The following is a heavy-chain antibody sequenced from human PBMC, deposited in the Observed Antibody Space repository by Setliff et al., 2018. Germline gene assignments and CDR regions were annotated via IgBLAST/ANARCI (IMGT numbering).Heavy chain of an antibody. D-gene: IGHD5-18*01. J-gene: IGHJ4*02. CDR3: ASRGYSYGYFLY. CDR2: IYHSGST. CDR1: GGSISSGSYY. Sequence: PSETLSLTCTVSGGSISSGSYYWSWIRQPAGKGLEWIGSIYHSGSTYYNPSLKRRVTISVDTSKNQFPLKLSSVTAADTAVYYCASRGYSYGYFLYLGQGTLVTVSS. V-gene: IGHV4-39*06.